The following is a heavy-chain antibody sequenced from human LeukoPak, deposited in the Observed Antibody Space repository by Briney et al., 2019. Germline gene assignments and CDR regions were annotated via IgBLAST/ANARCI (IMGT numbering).Heavy chain of an antibody. CDR3: ATGFAP. V-gene: IGHV3-15*05. J-gene: IGHJ5*02. Sequence: GGSLRLSCAASGLTFTTAWMSWVRQAPGKGLEWVARIKGKSDGGTIDYAASVKGRFTISRDDSKNTLYLQVNSVKTEDTAVYYCATGFAPWGQGTLVTVSS. CDR1: GLTFTTAW. CDR2: IKGKSDGGTI.